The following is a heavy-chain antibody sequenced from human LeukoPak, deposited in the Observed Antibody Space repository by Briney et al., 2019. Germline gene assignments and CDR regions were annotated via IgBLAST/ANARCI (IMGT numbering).Heavy chain of an antibody. CDR3: ATRLWTFDC. V-gene: IGHV3-23*01. CDR2: ISCSGCST. CDR1: GFTFSSYA. Sequence: GRSLRLSCAASGFTFSSYAMIWARHAPGKGLEWVTDISCSGCSTYYADSVKGRFTISRDNSKNTLNLQMSSLRAEDTAVYYCATRLWTFDCWGRGTLVTVSS. J-gene: IGHJ4*02. D-gene: IGHD3-10*01.